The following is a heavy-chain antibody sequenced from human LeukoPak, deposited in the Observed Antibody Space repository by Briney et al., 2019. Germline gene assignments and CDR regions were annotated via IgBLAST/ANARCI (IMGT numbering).Heavy chain of an antibody. Sequence: SETLSLTCTVSGGSISSGSYYWSWIRQPAGKGLEWIGRIYTSGSTNYNPSLKSRVTISVDTSKNQFSLKLSSVTAADTAVYYCARERGVPAAIDYWGQGTLVTVSS. CDR1: GGSISSGSYY. D-gene: IGHD2-2*01. J-gene: IGHJ4*02. CDR3: ARERGVPAAIDY. CDR2: IYTSGST. V-gene: IGHV4-61*02.